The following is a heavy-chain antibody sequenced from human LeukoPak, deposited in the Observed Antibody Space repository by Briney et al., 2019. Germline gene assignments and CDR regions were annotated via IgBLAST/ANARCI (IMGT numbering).Heavy chain of an antibody. V-gene: IGHV3-7*01. Sequence: GGSLRLSCAASGFTFSSYWMSWVRQAPGKGLEWVAYIKQDVTEKYYVDSVKGRFTISRDNAKNSLYLQMNSLRAEDAAVYYCAELGITMIGGVWGKGTTVTISS. CDR2: IKQDVTEK. J-gene: IGHJ6*04. D-gene: IGHD3-10*02. CDR3: AELGITMIGGV. CDR1: GFTFSSYW.